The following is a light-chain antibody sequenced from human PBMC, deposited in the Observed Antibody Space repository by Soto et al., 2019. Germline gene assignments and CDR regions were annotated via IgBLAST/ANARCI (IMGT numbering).Light chain of an antibody. Sequence: SYEPTQPPSVSVAPGQTASITCGGTNIGRKSVHWYQQKPGQAPVVVVYDDRDRPSGIPERFSGSNSGNTAALTISRVEAGDEADYYCQLWDSNSDHVVFGGGTQLTVL. CDR2: DDR. J-gene: IGLJ2*01. CDR3: QLWDSNSDHVV. V-gene: IGLV3-21*02. CDR1: NIGRKS.